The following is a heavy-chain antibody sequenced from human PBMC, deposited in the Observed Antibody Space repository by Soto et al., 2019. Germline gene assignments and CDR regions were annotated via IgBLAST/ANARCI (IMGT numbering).Heavy chain of an antibody. D-gene: IGHD1-7*01. CDR2: INPSGGST. CDR3: ARAPPNYVGSYYFDY. J-gene: IGHJ4*02. CDR1: GYTFTSYY. V-gene: IGHV1-46*01. Sequence: ASVKVSCKASGYTFTSYYMHWVRQAPGQGLEWMGIINPSGGSTSYAQKFQGRVTMTRDTSTSTVYMELGSLRSEDTAVYYCARAPPNYVGSYYFDYWGQGTLVTVSS.